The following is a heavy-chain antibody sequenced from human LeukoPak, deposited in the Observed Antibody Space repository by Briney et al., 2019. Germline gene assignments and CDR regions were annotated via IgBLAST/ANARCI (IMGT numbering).Heavy chain of an antibody. CDR1: GFTFSSYS. V-gene: IGHV3-21*01. D-gene: IGHD3-9*01. Sequence: GGSLRLSCAASGFTFSSYSMNWVRQAPGKGLEWVSSISSSSSCIYYADSVKGRFTISRDNAKNSLYLQMNSLRAEDTAVYYCARDAIYYDILTGYYLPTTYYFDYWGQGTLVTVSS. J-gene: IGHJ4*02. CDR3: ARDAIYYDILTGYYLPTTYYFDY. CDR2: ISSSSSCI.